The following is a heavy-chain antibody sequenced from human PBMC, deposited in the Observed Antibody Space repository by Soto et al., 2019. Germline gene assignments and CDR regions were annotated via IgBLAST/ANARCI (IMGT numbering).Heavy chain of an antibody. J-gene: IGHJ6*02. Sequence: PGVSLRLSCVASGFTFSSYVIHWVRQAPGKGLEWVALISTDGTEKHYPGSVRGRFTISRDNSKNTLYLQMNSLRTEDTAVYYCARGHLPWDYHSYGMDVWGQGATVTVSS. CDR2: ISTDGTEK. CDR1: GFTFSSYV. D-gene: IGHD7-27*01. V-gene: IGHV3-30*14. CDR3: ARGHLPWDYHSYGMDV.